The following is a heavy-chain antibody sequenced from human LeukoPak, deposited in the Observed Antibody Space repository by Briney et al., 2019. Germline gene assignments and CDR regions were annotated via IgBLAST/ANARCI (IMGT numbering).Heavy chain of an antibody. CDR1: GASISNSDFY. D-gene: IGHD6-13*01. J-gene: IGHJ6*02. CDR3: ARGGSVSSWYHYYYGMDV. V-gene: IGHV4-39*07. CDR2: LYYGGSP. Sequence: SETLSLTCTVSGASISNSDFYWGWIRQPPGKGLEWIGTLYYGGSPLYNASLTSRVSMSVETSKNQFSLRLSSVTAADTAVYYCARGGSVSSWYHYYYGMDVWGQGTTVTVSS.